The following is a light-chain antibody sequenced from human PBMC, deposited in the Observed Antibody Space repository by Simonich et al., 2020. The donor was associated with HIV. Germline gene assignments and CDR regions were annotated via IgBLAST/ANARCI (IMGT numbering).Light chain of an antibody. V-gene: IGKV4-1*01. CDR1: QNILYNSNNKNY. CDR2: WTA. CDR3: QQYYSTPLT. J-gene: IGKJ4*01. Sequence: DIVMTQSPDSLAVSLGERATINCKSSQNILYNSNNKNYLAWYQQKPGQPPKLLIYWTATRESGVPDRCSGSGSGTDFTLTISSLQAEDVAVYYCQQYYSTPLTFGGGTKVEIK.